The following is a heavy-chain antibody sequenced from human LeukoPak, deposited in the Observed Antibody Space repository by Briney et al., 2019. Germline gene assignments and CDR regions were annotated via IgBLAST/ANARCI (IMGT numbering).Heavy chain of an antibody. CDR2: LIGSSGST. CDR1: GFTSTKYA. CDR3: AKGAYDYIEIGYFDS. Sequence: GGSLRLSCAASGFTSTKYAMNWVRQVPGKGLEWVSVLIGSSGSTDYADSVKGRFTISRDNSKNTVFLQMNSLRAEDTAIYYCAKGAYDYIEIGYFDSWGQGTLVTVSS. D-gene: IGHD5-12*01. J-gene: IGHJ4*02. V-gene: IGHV3-23*01.